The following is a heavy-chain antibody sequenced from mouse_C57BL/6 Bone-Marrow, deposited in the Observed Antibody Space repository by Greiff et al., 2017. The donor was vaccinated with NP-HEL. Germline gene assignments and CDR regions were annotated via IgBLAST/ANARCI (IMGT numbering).Heavy chain of an antibody. CDR2: INHDGSST. CDR3: AREGGLRRRTYAMDY. D-gene: IGHD2-4*01. V-gene: IGHV5-16*01. Sequence: EVKLMESEGGLVQPGSSMKLSCTASGFTFSDYSMAWVRQVPEKGLEWVANINHDGSSTYYLDSLKSRFIIPRDNAKNILYLQMSRLKSEDTATYYCAREGGLRRRTYAMDYWGQGTSVTVSS. J-gene: IGHJ4*01. CDR1: GFTFSDYS.